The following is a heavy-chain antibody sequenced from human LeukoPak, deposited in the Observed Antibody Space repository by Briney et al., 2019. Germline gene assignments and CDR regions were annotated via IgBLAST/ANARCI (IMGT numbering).Heavy chain of an antibody. CDR1: GFTFSTYW. D-gene: IGHD6-13*01. V-gene: IGHV3-74*01. CDR2: INSDGSTT. J-gene: IGHJ4*02. CDR3: VKDLSTSWYYFDY. Sequence: GGSLRLSCEGSGFTFSTYWMHWVRQAPGKGLVWVSRINSDGSTTNYADSVEGRFTISRDNAKNTLYLQMNSLRAEDTAVYYCVKDLSTSWYYFDYWGQGTLVTVSS.